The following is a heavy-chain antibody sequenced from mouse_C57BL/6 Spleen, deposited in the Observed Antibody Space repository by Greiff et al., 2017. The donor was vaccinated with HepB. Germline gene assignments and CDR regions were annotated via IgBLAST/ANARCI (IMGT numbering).Heavy chain of an antibody. CDR3: ARSSLGPLDY. D-gene: IGHD4-1*01. J-gene: IGHJ2*01. CDR1: GYSITSGYY. Sequence: EVKLVESGPGLVKPSQSLSLTCSVTGYSITSGYYWNWIRQFPGNKLEWMGYISYDGSNNYNPSLKNRISITRDTSKNQFFLKLNSVTTEDTATYYCARSSLGPLDYWGQGTTLTVSS. V-gene: IGHV3-6*01. CDR2: ISYDGSN.